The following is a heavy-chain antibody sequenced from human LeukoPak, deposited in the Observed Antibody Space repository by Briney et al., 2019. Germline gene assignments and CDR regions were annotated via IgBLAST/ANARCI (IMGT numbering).Heavy chain of an antibody. CDR1: GYPFTNYW. CDR3: VRAGYSNRWDGVDY. D-gene: IGHD2/OR15-2a*01. J-gene: IGHJ4*02. Sequence: GEALQISCKGSGYPFTNYWIGWVRQMPGKGLEFMGIIYPGDSDTRYSPSFQGQVTISVDKSINTAYLQWSSLKASDSAMYYCVRAGYSNRWDGVDYWGQGTLVTVSS. CDR2: IYPGDSDT. V-gene: IGHV5-51*01.